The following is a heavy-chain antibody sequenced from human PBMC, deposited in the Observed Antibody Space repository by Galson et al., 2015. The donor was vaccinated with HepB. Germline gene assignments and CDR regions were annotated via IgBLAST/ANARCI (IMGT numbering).Heavy chain of an antibody. CDR3: ARGGMGSSGWSEWLDP. Sequence: SLRLSCAASGFTVSSNYMTWVRQAPGRGLEWVSVIYSGGATYYADSVKGRFTISRDNSKNTLYLQMNSLRDEDTALYYCARGGMGSSGWSEWLDPWGQGALVSVSS. CDR2: IYSGGAT. D-gene: IGHD6-19*01. V-gene: IGHV3-53*01. CDR1: GFTVSSNY. J-gene: IGHJ5*02.